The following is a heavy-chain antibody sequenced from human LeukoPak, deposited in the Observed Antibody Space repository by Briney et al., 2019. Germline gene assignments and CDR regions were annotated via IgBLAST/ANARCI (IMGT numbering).Heavy chain of an antibody. CDR2: INSDGSST. D-gene: IGHD5-12*01. V-gene: IGHV3-74*01. CDR3: ARFVGSYYYGMDV. Sequence: PGGSLRLSCAASGFTFSSYWMHWVRQAPGKGLVWVSRINSDGSSTSYADSVKGRFTISRDNAKNTLYLQMNSLRAEDTAVYYCARFVGSYYYGMDVWGRGTTVTVSS. CDR1: GFTFSSYW. J-gene: IGHJ6*02.